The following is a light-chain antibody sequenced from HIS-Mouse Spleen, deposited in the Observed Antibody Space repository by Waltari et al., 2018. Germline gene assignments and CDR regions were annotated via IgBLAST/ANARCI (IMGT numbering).Light chain of an antibody. V-gene: IGLV2-23*01. CDR1: SSDVGSYNL. Sequence: SPGQSITISCTGTSSDVGSYNLVSWYQQHPGKAPKLMIYEGSKRPSGVSNRFPGSKSGNTASLTISGLQAEDEADYYCCSYAGSSTWVFGGGTKLTVL. CDR3: CSYAGSSTWV. CDR2: EGS. J-gene: IGLJ3*02.